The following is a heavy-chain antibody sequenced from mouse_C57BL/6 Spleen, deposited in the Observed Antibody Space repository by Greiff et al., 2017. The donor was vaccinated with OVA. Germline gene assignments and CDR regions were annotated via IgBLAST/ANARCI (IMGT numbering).Heavy chain of an antibody. CDR2: ISYDGSN. V-gene: IGHV3-6*01. D-gene: IGHD2-4*01. CDR3: ARAYDYDGGYYFDY. CDR1: GYSITSGYY. J-gene: IGHJ2*01. Sequence: ESGPGLVKPSQSLSLTCSVTGYSITSGYYWNWIRQFPGNKLEWMGYISYDGSNNYNPSLKNRISITRDTSKNQFFLKLNSVTTEDTATYYCARAYDYDGGYYFDYWGQGTTLTVSS.